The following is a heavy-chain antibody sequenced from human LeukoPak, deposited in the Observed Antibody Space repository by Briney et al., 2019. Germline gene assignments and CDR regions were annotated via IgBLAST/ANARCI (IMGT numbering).Heavy chain of an antibody. V-gene: IGHV4-39*01. CDR1: GGSISSSSYY. D-gene: IGHD3-3*01. CDR2: IYYSGST. CDR3: ARGGRYYDFWSGRIDAFDI. Sequence: SETLSLTCTVSGGSISSSSYYWGWIRQPPGKGLEWIGSIYYSGSTYYNPSLKSRVTISVDTSKNQFSLKLSSVTAADTAVYYCARGGRYYDFWSGRIDAFDIWGQGTMVTVSS. J-gene: IGHJ3*02.